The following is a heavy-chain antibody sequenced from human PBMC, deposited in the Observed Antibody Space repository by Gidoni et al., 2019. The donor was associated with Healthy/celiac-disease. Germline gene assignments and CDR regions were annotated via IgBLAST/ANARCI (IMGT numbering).Heavy chain of an antibody. CDR1: GFTVSSNY. CDR2: IYSGGST. J-gene: IGHJ3*02. CDR3: ARGPPLLSHAFDI. D-gene: IGHD2-21*01. V-gene: IGHV3-53*01. Sequence: EVQLVESGGGLIQPGGSLRLSCAASGFTVSSNYMSWVRQAPGKGLEWVSVIYSGGSTYYADSVKGRFTISRDNSKNTLYLQMNSLRAEDTAVYYCARGPPLLSHAFDIWGQGTMVTVSS.